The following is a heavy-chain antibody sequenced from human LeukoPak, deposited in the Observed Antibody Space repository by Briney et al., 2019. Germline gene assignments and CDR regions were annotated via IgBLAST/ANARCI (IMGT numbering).Heavy chain of an antibody. V-gene: IGHV1-69*13. CDR3: ARDPLRDYDSSGYYPH. Sequence: SVKVSCKASGGTFSRYAINWVRQAPGQGLEWMGGIIPIFGTANYAQKFQGRVTITADESTSTAYMELSSLRSEDTAVYYCARDPLRDYDSSGYYPHWGQGTLVTVSS. J-gene: IGHJ4*02. CDR1: GGTFSRYA. D-gene: IGHD3-22*01. CDR2: IIPIFGTA.